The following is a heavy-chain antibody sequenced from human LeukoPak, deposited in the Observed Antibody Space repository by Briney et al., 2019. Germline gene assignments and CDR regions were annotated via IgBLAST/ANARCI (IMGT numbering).Heavy chain of an antibody. CDR3: ARQTYSSSWYLGRPSLWERIFGSGAFDI. V-gene: IGHV4-39*01. CDR2: IYYSGST. J-gene: IGHJ3*02. Sequence: PSETLSLTCTVSGGSISSSSYYWGWIRQPPGKGLEWVGSIYYSGSTYYNPSLKSRVTISVDTSKNQFSLKLSSVTAADTAVYYCARQTYSSSWYLGRPSLWERIFGSGAFDIWGQGTMVTVSS. D-gene: IGHD6-13*01. CDR1: GGSISSSSYY.